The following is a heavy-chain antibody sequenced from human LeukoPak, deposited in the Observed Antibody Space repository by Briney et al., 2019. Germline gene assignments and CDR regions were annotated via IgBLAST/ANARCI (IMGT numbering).Heavy chain of an antibody. CDR2: ISSASSYI. V-gene: IGHV3-21*01. D-gene: IGHD5-18*01. J-gene: IGHJ4*02. CDR3: ASGYTYGFGPSRGTYFDY. Sequence: GGSLRLSCAASGFSFSSYTMNWVRQAPGKGLEWVSSISSASSYIHYADSVKGRFTVSRDNAKNSLYLHMDSLKADDTAVYYCASGYTYGFGPSRGTYFDYWGQGTLVTVSS. CDR1: GFSFSSYT.